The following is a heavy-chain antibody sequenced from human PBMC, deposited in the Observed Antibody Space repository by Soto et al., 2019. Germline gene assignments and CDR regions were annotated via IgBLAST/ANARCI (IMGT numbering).Heavy chain of an antibody. J-gene: IGHJ6*02. Sequence: EVQLEESGGGLVKPGGSLRLVCAATGFFFKNFSMSWVRQAPGKGLEWVASISVSGNNTYYPVSLRGRVIISRDNAKNLVDLHLTNLRPEDTAIYYCARDNRSFWNGYYSRYDYYGMDVWGQGTTVTVYS. CDR2: ISVSGNNT. CDR3: ARDNRSFWNGYYSRYDYYGMDV. D-gene: IGHD3-3*01. CDR1: GFFFKNFS. V-gene: IGHV3-21*04.